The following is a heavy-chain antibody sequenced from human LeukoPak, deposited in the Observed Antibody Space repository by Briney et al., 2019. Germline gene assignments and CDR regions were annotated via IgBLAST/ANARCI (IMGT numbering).Heavy chain of an antibody. CDR1: GYTFTSYG. Sequence: ASVKVSCKASGYTFTSYGISWVRQAPGQGLEWMGWISAYNGNTNYAQKLQGGVTMTTDTSTSTAYMELSSLRSDDTAVYFCARSPGKSDYSERSSYFRFDFWAQGTLVTVSS. J-gene: IGHJ4*02. D-gene: IGHD3-22*01. CDR3: ARSPGKSDYSERSSYFRFDF. CDR2: ISAYNGNT. V-gene: IGHV1-18*01.